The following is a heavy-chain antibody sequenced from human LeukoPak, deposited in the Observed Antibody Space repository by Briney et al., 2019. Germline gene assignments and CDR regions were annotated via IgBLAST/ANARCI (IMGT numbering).Heavy chain of an antibody. Sequence: ASVKVSFKSSGYTFTIYDINLVRHATGQGLEWMGWMNPNSGNTGYAQKFEDRVTMTRNTSITTAYMELTRLRSEDTAVYYCARRYQVLQMVPVGTVRSGNWFDPWGQGTLVTVSS. J-gene: IGHJ5*02. CDR1: GYTFTIYD. CDR2: MNPNSGNT. D-gene: IGHD4-11*01. V-gene: IGHV1-8*01. CDR3: ARRYQVLQMVPVGTVRSGNWFDP.